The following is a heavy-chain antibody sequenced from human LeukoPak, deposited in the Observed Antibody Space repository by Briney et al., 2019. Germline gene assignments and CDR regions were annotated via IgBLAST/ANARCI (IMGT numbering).Heavy chain of an antibody. J-gene: IGHJ6*02. CDR2: IWYDGSNK. V-gene: IGHV3-33*01. D-gene: IGHD3-10*01. CDR3: ARGGRAEPYYYYYYGMGV. CDR1: GFTFSSYG. Sequence: GGSLRLSCAASGFTFSSYGMHWVRQAPGKGLEWVAVIWYDGSNKYYADPVKGRFTISRDNSKNTLYLQMNSLRAEDTAVYYCARGGRAEPYYYYYYGMGVWGQGTTVTVSS.